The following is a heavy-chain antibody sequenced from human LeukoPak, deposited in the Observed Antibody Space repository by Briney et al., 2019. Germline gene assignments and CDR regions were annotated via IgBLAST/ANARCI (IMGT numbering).Heavy chain of an antibody. CDR2: INHSGST. CDR1: GGSFSGYY. Sequence: SETLSLTCAVYGGSFSGYYWSWIRQPPGKGLEWIGEINHSGSTNYNPSLKSRVTISVDTSKNQFSLKLSSVTAADTAVYYCASSRGGYCSSTSCFRRRGFDPWGQGTLVTVSS. V-gene: IGHV4-34*01. J-gene: IGHJ5*02. CDR3: ASSRGGYCSSTSCFRRRGFDP. D-gene: IGHD2-2*01.